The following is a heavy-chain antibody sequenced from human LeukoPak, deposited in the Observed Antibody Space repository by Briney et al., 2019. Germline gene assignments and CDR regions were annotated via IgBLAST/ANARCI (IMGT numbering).Heavy chain of an antibody. CDR2: INHSGST. V-gene: IGHV4-34*01. J-gene: IGHJ4*02. CDR3: ARDSSGYYYGY. Sequence: SETLSLTCAVYGGSFSGYYWSWIRQPPGKGLEWIGEINHSGSTNYNPSLKSRVTISVDTSKNQFSLKLSSVTAADTAVYYCARDSSGYYYGYWGQGILVTVSS. CDR1: GGSFSGYY. D-gene: IGHD3-22*01.